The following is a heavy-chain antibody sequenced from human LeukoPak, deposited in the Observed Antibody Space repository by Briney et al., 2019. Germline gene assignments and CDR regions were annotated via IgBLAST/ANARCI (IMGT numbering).Heavy chain of an antibody. J-gene: IGHJ4*02. CDR3: ARLSDY. Sequence: AETLSLTCALYGGSFSGYYWSWIRQPPRKGLEWMGEINHSGSTNHTPSLKGRFSISVATSRTPFSLTLSSVTAADTAVYYCARLSDYWGQGPLVTVSS. CDR2: INHSGST. V-gene: IGHV4-34*01. CDR1: GGSFSGYY.